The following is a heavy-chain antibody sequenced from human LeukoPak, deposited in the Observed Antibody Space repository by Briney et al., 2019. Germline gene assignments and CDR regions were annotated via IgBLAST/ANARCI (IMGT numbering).Heavy chain of an antibody. D-gene: IGHD3-16*01. CDR1: GGSISSSNW. CDR2: IYHSGST. CDR3: ARINYDYVWGSYGYFDY. Sequence: SETLSLTCAVSGGSISSSNWWSWVRQPPGKGLEWIGEIYHSGSTNYNPSLKSRVTISVDTSKNQFSLKLSSVTAADTAVYYCARINYDYVWGSYGYFDYWGQGTLVTVSS. V-gene: IGHV4-4*02. J-gene: IGHJ4*02.